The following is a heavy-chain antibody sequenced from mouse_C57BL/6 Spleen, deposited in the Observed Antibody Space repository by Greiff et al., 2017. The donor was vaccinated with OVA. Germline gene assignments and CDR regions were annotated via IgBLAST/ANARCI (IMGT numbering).Heavy chain of an antibody. J-gene: IGHJ3*01. V-gene: IGHV6-3*01. Sequence: EVQRVESGGGLVQPVGSMKLSCVASGFTFSNYWMNWVRQSPEKGLEWVAQIRLKSDNYATHYAESVKGRFTISRDDSKSSVYLQMNNLRAEDTGIYYCTPYYYGSSLAYWGQGTLVTVSA. CDR1: GFTFSNYW. CDR2: IRLKSDNYAT. D-gene: IGHD1-1*01. CDR3: TPYYYGSSLAY.